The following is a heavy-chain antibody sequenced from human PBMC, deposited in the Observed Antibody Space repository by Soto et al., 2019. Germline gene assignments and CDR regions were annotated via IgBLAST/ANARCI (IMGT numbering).Heavy chain of an antibody. D-gene: IGHD1-26*01. J-gene: IGHJ6*02. Sequence: PVGSLRLSCAASGFTFDDYAMHWVRQAPGKGLEWVSGISWNSGSIGYADSVKGRFTISRDNAKNSLYLQMNSLRAEDTALYYCAKDISLAGTYYYGMDVWGQGTTVTVSS. V-gene: IGHV3-9*01. CDR3: AKDISLAGTYYYGMDV. CDR1: GFTFDDYA. CDR2: ISWNSGSI.